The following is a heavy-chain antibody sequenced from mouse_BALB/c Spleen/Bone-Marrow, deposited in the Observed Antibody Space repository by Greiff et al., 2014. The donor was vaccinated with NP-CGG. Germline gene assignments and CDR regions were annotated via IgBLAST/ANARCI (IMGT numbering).Heavy chain of an antibody. J-gene: IGHJ4*01. CDR3: ARWAYYAMDY. V-gene: IGHV14-3*02. Sequence: VQLQQSGAELVKPGASVKLSCTASGFNIKDTYMHWVKQRHAQGLEWIGRIDPANGNTKYDPKFQGKATITADTSSNTAYLQRSSLTSEDTAVYDCARWAYYAMDYWGQGTSVTVSS. CDR1: GFNIKDTY. CDR2: IDPANGNT.